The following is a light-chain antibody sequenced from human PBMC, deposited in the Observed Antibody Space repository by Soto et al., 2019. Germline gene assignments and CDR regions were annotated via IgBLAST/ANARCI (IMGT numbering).Light chain of an antibody. CDR2: GAS. CDR3: QYYGTSPKP. V-gene: IGKV3-20*01. J-gene: IGKJ1*01. Sequence: EIVLTQSPGTLSLSPWERATLSCRASQRVSSSYLAWYQQKPGQAPRLLILGASSRATGIPDRFSGSGSGTDFTLTISRLEPEDFAVYYCQYYGTSPKPVGQGTKVDIK. CDR1: QRVSSSY.